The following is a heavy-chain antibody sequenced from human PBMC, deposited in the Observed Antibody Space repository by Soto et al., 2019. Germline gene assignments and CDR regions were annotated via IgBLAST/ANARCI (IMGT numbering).Heavy chain of an antibody. CDR2: IIPIFGTA. CDR1: GGTFSSYA. Sequence: QVQLVQSGAEVKKPGSSVKVSCKASGGTFSSYAISWVRQAPGQGLEWMGGIIPIFGTANYAQKFQGRVTITADESTSTAYMELSSLRSEDTAVYYCARSHHYYDSSCYPPIDYWGQGTLVTVSS. D-gene: IGHD3-22*01. V-gene: IGHV1-69*01. J-gene: IGHJ4*02. CDR3: ARSHHYYDSSCYPPIDY.